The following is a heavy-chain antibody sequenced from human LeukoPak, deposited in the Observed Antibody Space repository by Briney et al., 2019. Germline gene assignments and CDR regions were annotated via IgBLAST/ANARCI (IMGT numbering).Heavy chain of an antibody. V-gene: IGHV3-30*04. Sequence: GRSLRLSCAASGFTFSSHAMHWARQAPGKGLEWVAVVSEDGSGKYYAESVKGRFSISRDNSENTLYLQMNSLRGEDTAVYYCARDATAVGTLDYWGQGTRVTVSS. J-gene: IGHJ4*02. CDR2: VSEDGSGK. D-gene: IGHD6-13*01. CDR3: ARDATAVGTLDY. CDR1: GFTFSSHA.